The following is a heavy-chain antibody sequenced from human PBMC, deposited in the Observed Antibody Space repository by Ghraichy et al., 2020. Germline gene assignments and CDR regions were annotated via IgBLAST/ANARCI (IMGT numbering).Heavy chain of an antibody. D-gene: IGHD5-18*01. CDR2: ISSSSTI. CDR1: GFTFSSYS. Sequence: LTCAASGFTFSSYSMNWVRQAPGKGLEWVSYISSSSTIYYADSVKGRFTISRDNAKNSLYLQMNSLRDEDTAVYYCARDRVDTAMVIWGQGTLVTVSS. CDR3: ARDRVDTAMVI. J-gene: IGHJ4*02. V-gene: IGHV3-48*02.